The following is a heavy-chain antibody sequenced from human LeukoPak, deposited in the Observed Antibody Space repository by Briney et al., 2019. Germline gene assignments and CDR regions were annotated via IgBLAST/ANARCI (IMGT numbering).Heavy chain of an antibody. D-gene: IGHD6-19*01. Sequence: PGGSLRLSCAASGFTFSGSAMPWVRQPPGKGLEWIGEINHSGSTNYNPSLKSRVTISVDTSKNQFSLKLSSVTAADTAVYYCARRPYSSGWYGRYFDYWGQGTLVTVSS. J-gene: IGHJ4*02. CDR3: ARRPYSSGWYGRYFDY. V-gene: IGHV4-34*01. CDR2: INHSGST. CDR1: GFTFSGSA.